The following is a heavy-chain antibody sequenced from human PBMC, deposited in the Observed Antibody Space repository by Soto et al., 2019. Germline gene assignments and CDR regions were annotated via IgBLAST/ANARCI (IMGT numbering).Heavy chain of an antibody. D-gene: IGHD3-10*01. V-gene: IGHV4-59*01. CDR2: IYYSGST. CDR1: GGSISSYY. CDR3: ARGVPRLTMVRGVIPPHFDY. J-gene: IGHJ4*02. Sequence: SETLSLTCTVSGGSISSYYWSWIRQPPGKGLEWIGYIYYSGSTNCNPSLKSRVTISVDTSKNQFSLKLSSVTAADTAVYYCARGVPRLTMVRGVIPPHFDYWGQGTLVTVSS.